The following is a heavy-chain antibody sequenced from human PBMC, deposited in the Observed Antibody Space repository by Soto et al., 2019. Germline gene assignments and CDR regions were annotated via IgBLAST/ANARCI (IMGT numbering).Heavy chain of an antibody. CDR1: GFTFSSYA. D-gene: IGHD1-1*01. Sequence: GSLRLSCAASGFTFSSYAMSWVRQAPGKGLEWVSAISGSGGSTYYADSVEGRFTISRDNSKSTLYLQMNSLRPEDTAVYYCVKDRGTQWNRTNYHFDYWGQGALVTVSS. CDR2: ISGSGGST. CDR3: VKDRGTQWNRTNYHFDY. V-gene: IGHV3-23*01. J-gene: IGHJ4*02.